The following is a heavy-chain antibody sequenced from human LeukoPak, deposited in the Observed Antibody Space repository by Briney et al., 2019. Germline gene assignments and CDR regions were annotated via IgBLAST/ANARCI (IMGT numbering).Heavy chain of an antibody. CDR3: ARQANTMVRGVIREFDY. CDR2: IYPGDSDI. CDR1: GYSFTTYW. V-gene: IGHV5-51*01. J-gene: IGHJ4*02. Sequence: GESLKISCKGSGYSFTTYWVGWVRQMPGKGLEWMGIIYPGDSDIRYSPSFQGQVTISADKSISTAYLQWSSLKASDTAMYYCARQANTMVRGVIREFDYWGQGTLVTVSS. D-gene: IGHD3-10*01.